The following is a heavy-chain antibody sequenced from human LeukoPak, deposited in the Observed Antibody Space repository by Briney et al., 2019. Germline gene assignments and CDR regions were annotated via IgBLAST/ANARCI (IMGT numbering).Heavy chain of an antibody. J-gene: IGHJ4*02. CDR2: ISYDGSNK. D-gene: IGHD6-19*01. CDR3: ARDGYSSGWYSTGYYFDY. Sequence: PGGSLRLSCAASGFTFSSSAMHWVRQAPDKGLEWVAVISYDGSNKYYADSVKGRFTISRDNSKNTLYLQMNSLRAEDTAVYYCARDGYSSGWYSTGYYFDYWGQGTLVTVSS. CDR1: GFTFSSSA. V-gene: IGHV3-30*14.